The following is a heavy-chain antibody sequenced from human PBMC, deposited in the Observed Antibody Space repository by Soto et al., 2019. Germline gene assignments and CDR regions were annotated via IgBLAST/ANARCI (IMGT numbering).Heavy chain of an antibody. Sequence: SQTLSLTCAISGDSVSSNSAAWNWIRQSPSRGLEWLGRTYYRSKWYYDYAVSVESRITFNPDTSKNQISLQLNSVTPEGTAVYYCARYSSPPRQYALDIWGQGTIVTVSS. CDR3: ARYSSPPRQYALDI. CDR2: TYYRSKWYY. V-gene: IGHV6-1*01. D-gene: IGHD6-13*01. J-gene: IGHJ3*02. CDR1: GDSVSSNSAA.